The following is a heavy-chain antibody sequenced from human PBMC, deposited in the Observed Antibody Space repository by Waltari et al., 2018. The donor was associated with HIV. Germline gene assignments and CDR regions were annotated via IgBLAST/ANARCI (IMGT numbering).Heavy chain of an antibody. CDR2: INPSGTA. V-gene: IGHV4-34*02. J-gene: IGHJ5*02. D-gene: IGHD3-3*01. CDR1: RSSFNAHS. Sequence: QVQLQQWGTGLLKPSGTLSLTCAVYRSSFNAHSWPSIRQAPGNGLQWLGEINPSGTAVYTKSLQGRLTISRDASKNQFSLNLKSVTAADTAVYFCARTTLQWSVTSSDFWTGHPDHYSTLDAWGQGTTVFVSS. CDR3: ARTTLQWSVTSSDFWTGHPDHYSTLDA.